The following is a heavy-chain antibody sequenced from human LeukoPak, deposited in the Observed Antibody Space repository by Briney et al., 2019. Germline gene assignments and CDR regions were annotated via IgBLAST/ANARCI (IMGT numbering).Heavy chain of an antibody. CDR3: ARVISDFGVVITDYYFDY. CDR1: GFTFSSYS. Sequence: GGSLRLSCAASGFTFSSYSMNWVRQAPGKGLEWVSSISSSSSHIYYADSVKGRFTISRDNAKNSLYLQMNSLRAEDTAVYYCARVISDFGVVITDYYFDYWGQGTLVTVSS. V-gene: IGHV3-21*01. D-gene: IGHD3-3*01. J-gene: IGHJ4*02. CDR2: ISSSSSHI.